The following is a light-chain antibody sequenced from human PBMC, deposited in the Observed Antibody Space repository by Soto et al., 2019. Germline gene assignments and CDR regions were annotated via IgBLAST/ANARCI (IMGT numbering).Light chain of an antibody. CDR3: NSYTSSSTHV. Sequence: QSALTQPASVSGSPGQSITISCTGSSSDVGGHNHVSWYQQHPGKAPKLIIYEVGNRPSGVSNRFSGSKSGNTASLTISGFQAEDEADYYCNSYTSSSTHVFGTGTKVTV. CDR2: EVG. J-gene: IGLJ1*01. CDR1: SSDVGGHNH. V-gene: IGLV2-14*01.